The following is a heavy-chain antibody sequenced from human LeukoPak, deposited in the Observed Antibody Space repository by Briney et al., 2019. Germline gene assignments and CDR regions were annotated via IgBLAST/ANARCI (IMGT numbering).Heavy chain of an antibody. J-gene: IGHJ4*02. CDR3: ARDEGEQQDIFDY. CDR2: ISSSSSYI. CDR1: GFTFSSYS. V-gene: IGHV3-21*01. D-gene: IGHD6-13*01. Sequence: GVSLRLSCAASGFTFSSYSMNWVRQDPGKGLEWVSSISSSSSYIYYADPVKGRFTISRDNAKNSLYLQMNSLRAEDTAVYYCARDEGEQQDIFDYWGQGTLVTVSS.